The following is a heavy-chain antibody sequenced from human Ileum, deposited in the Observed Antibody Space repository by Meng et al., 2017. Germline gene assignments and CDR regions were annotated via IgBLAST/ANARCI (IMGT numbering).Heavy chain of an antibody. J-gene: IGHJ5*02. CDR3: ARDCSGGGCFDP. CDR1: GGVFSSSA. CDR2: IIPILNAS. V-gene: IGHV1-69*10. D-gene: IGHD2-15*01. Sequence: QVQLVQSGAEVKYPGSSVTASCKASGGVFSSSAIGWLRQAPGRGLEWMGGIIPILNASTYAQNFKGRVTLSADMATTTVYMELSSLTSDDTAVYFCARDCSGGGCFDPWGQGTLVTVSS.